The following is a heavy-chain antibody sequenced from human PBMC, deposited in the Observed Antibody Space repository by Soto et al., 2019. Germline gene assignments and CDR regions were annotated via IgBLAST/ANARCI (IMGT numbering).Heavy chain of an antibody. CDR3: ARERGAARPPLYYYYGMDV. J-gene: IGHJ6*02. CDR2: IIPIFGTA. CDR1: GGTFSSYA. V-gene: IGHV1-69*06. D-gene: IGHD6-6*01. Sequence: QVQLVQSGAEVKKPGSSVKVSCKASGGTFSSYAISWVRQAPGQGLEWMGGIIPIFGTANYAQKFQGRVTITADKSTSTAYMELSSLRSEDTAVYYCARERGAARPPLYYYYGMDVWGQGTTVTVSS.